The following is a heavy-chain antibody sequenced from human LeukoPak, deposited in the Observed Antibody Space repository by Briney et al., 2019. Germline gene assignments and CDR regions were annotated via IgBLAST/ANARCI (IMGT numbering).Heavy chain of an antibody. CDR3: ARADGGWYPPYYYYYGMDV. Sequence: PSETLSLTCTVSGGSISSSSYYWGWIRQPPGKGLEWIGSIYYSGSTYYSPSLKSRVTISVDTSKNQFSLKLSSVTAADTAVYYCARADGGWYPPYYYYYGMDVWGQGTTVTVSS. CDR2: IYYSGST. V-gene: IGHV4-39*07. D-gene: IGHD6-19*01. CDR1: GGSISSSSYY. J-gene: IGHJ6*02.